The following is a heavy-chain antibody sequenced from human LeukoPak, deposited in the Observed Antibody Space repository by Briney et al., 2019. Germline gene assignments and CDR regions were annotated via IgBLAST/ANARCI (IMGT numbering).Heavy chain of an antibody. CDR1: GGSISSGSYS. D-gene: IGHD4-17*01. J-gene: IGHJ4*02. CDR2: IYHSGST. V-gene: IGHV4-30-2*01. CDR3: ARHYEHFDY. Sequence: PSETLSLTCAVSGGSISSGSYSWSWIRQPPGKGLEWIGYIYHSGSTYYNPSLKSRVTISVDRSKNQFSLNLSSVTAADTAVYYCARHYEHFDYWGQGTLVTVSS.